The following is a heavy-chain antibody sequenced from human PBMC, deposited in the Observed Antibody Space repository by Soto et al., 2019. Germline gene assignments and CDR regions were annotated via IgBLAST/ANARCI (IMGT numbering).Heavy chain of an antibody. V-gene: IGHV3-21*01. CDR2: ISNSGSDI. D-gene: IGHD5-18*01. J-gene: IGHJ4*02. Sequence: PGGSLRLSCAASGFTFSSYSVNWVRQAPGKGLEWVSLISNSGSDIYYADSVKGRFTISRDNAKSSLFLQMNNLRAEDTAVYYCARGVKGYSYGLYYFDNWGQGTLVPVSS. CDR3: ARGVKGYSYGLYYFDN. CDR1: GFTFSSYS.